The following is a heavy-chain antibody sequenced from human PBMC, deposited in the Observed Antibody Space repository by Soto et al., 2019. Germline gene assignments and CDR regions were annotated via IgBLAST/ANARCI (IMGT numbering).Heavy chain of an antibody. V-gene: IGHV3-74*01. Sequence: EVQLVESGGGLVQPGESLRLSCAASGLTLSNFWVNWVRQAPGSGLVWVSRISVDGSVTNYADSVKGRFTISRDNAKNTVYLQMNSLRAEDTDVYYCARPYCSSASCYSPPDYWGQGTLVTVSS. CDR1: GLTLSNFW. CDR2: ISVDGSVT. D-gene: IGHD2-2*01. J-gene: IGHJ4*02. CDR3: ARPYCSSASCYSPPDY.